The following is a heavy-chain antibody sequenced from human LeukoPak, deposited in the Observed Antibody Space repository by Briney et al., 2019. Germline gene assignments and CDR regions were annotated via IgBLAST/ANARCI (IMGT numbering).Heavy chain of an antibody. Sequence: PGGSLRLSCAASGFTFSSYAMHWVRQAPGKWLEWVAVISYDGSNKYYADSVKGRFTISRDNSKNTLYLQMNSLRAEDTAVYYCARDMYSSSPYYYYGMDVWGQGTTVTVSS. J-gene: IGHJ6*02. CDR3: ARDMYSSSPYYYYGMDV. CDR1: GFTFSSYA. V-gene: IGHV3-30-3*01. D-gene: IGHD6-6*01. CDR2: ISYDGSNK.